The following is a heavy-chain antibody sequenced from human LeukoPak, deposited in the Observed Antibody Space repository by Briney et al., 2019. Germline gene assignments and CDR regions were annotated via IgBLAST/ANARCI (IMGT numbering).Heavy chain of an antibody. J-gene: IGHJ6*03. D-gene: IGHD6-19*01. Sequence: GGSLRLSCATSGFSFYNLAFHWVRQAPGKGLEWVSLISHDGNSRKYADSVKGRFIVSRDNSKNTLYLQMNSLRAEDTAVYYCARDHRAVAGQTRVYYYMDVWGKGTTVTVSS. V-gene: IGHV3-30*04. CDR3: ARDHRAVAGQTRVYYYMDV. CDR2: ISHDGNSR. CDR1: GFSFYNLA.